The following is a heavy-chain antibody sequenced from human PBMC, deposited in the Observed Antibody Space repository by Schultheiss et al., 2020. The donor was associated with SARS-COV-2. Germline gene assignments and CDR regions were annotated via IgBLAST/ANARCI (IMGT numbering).Heavy chain of an antibody. V-gene: IGHV3-30*03. CDR1: GFSFSTYG. CDR3: ARGLGTYYFDY. J-gene: IGHJ4*02. CDR2: MSNDGSNK. D-gene: IGHD3-10*01. Sequence: GGSLRLSCAASGFSFSTYGMHWVRQAPGKGLEWVAAMSNDGSNKYYADSVKGRFTISRDNSKNTLDLQMNSLRAEDTAVYYCARGLGTYYFDYWGQGNLVTVSS.